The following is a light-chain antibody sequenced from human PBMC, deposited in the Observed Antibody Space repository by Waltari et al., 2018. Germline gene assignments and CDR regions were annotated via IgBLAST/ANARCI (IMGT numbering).Light chain of an antibody. Sequence: QSALTQPASVSGSPGQSITISCSGTDSDVGAYDFVSWYQQHPGKAPHLVMYEVSNRPSGISNRFSASKSGNTASRTIAGLQAEDEADYYCSSYTTSSAPGVFGTGTRVTVL. J-gene: IGLJ1*01. CDR1: DSDVGAYDF. CDR2: EVS. CDR3: SSYTTSSAPGV. V-gene: IGLV2-14*01.